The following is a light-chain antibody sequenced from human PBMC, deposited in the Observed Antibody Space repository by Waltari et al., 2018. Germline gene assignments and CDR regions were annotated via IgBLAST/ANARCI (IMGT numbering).Light chain of an antibody. V-gene: IGKV3-11*01. CDR3: QQYYNTPLT. CDR2: DAS. J-gene: IGKJ4*01. CDR1: QSVSTY. Sequence: IVLTQSPATLSLSPGERATLSCRASQSVSTYLAWYQHKPGQAPRLLIYDASNRATGIPARFSGSGSGTDFTLTISSLQAEDVAVYYCQQYYNTPLTFGGGTKVEIK.